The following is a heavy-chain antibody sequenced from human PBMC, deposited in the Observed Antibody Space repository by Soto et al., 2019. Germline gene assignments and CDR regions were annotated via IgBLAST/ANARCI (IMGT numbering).Heavy chain of an antibody. CDR1: GGSISSSNW. V-gene: IGHV4-4*02. Sequence: SETLSLTCAVSGGSISSSNWWSWVRQPPGKGLEWIGEIYHSGSTNYNPSLKSRVTISVDKSKNQFSLKLSSVTAADTAVYYCASWTYYYDSSGYFDYWGQRTLVTVSS. J-gene: IGHJ4*02. D-gene: IGHD3-22*01. CDR2: IYHSGST. CDR3: ASWTYYYDSSGYFDY.